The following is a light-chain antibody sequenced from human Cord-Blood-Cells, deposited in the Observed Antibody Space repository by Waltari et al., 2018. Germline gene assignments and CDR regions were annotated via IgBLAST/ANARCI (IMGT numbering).Light chain of an antibody. J-gene: IGLJ3*02. CDR3: QSYDSSLSGYWV. Sequence: QSVLTQPPSVSGAPGQRVTISCTGSSSNIGAGYDVHWYQQFPGTAPKLLIYGNSNRPSGVPDRFSGSKSGTSASLAITGLQAEDEADYYCQSYDSSLSGYWVFGGGTKLTVL. CDR2: GNS. V-gene: IGLV1-40*01. CDR1: SSNIGAGYD.